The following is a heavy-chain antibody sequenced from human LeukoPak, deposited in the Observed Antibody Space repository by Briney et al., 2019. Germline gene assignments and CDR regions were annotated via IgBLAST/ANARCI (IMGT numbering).Heavy chain of an antibody. V-gene: IGHV5-51*01. CDR1: GYSFTTYW. CDR3: ARRTSSIVPHPPDY. J-gene: IGHJ4*02. CDR2: IYPGDSET. Sequence: GESLKISCKGSGYSFTTYWIGWVRQMPGKGLEWMGIIYPGDSETTYSPSFRGQVTISADKSVTTAYLQWSSLKASDTAMYYCARRTSSIVPHPPDYWGQGTLVTVSS. D-gene: IGHD1-26*01.